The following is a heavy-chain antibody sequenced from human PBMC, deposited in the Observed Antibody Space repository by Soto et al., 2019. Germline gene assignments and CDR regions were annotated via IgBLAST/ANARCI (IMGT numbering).Heavy chain of an antibody. CDR3: ASNEKGLTIFGVVTPPFDY. CDR2: IYYSGST. J-gene: IGHJ4*02. CDR1: GGSISSYY. Sequence: LETLSLTCTVSGGSISSYYWSWIRQPPGKGLEWIGSIYYSGSTYYNPSLKSRVTISVDTSKNQFSLKLSSVTAADTAVYYCASNEKGLTIFGVVTPPFDYWGQGTLVTVSS. V-gene: IGHV4-39*01. D-gene: IGHD3-3*01.